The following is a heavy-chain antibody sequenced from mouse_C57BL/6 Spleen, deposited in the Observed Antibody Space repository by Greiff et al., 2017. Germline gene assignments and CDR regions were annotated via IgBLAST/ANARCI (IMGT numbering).Heavy chain of an antibody. J-gene: IGHJ3*01. CDR2: IFPGSGST. Sequence: QVQLQQSGPELVKPGASVKISCKASGYTFTDYYINWVKQRPGQGLEWIGWIFPGSGSTYYNEKFKGKATLTVDKSSSTAYMFLSSLTSEYSAVYFCARSPYGNYPAWFAYWGQGTLVTVSA. V-gene: IGHV1-75*01. CDR1: GYTFTDYY. D-gene: IGHD2-1*01. CDR3: ARSPYGNYPAWFAY.